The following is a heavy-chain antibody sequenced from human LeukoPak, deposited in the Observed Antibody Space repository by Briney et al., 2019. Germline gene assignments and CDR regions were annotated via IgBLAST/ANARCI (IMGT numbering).Heavy chain of an antibody. V-gene: IGHV3-11*04. Sequence: GGSLRLSCAASGFTFSDYYMSWIRQAPGKGLEWLSYISGSGNTIYYADSVRGRFTISRDNAKNSLYLQMNSLRAEDTAVYYCARVYDFWSGYYPDYWGQGTLVTVSS. D-gene: IGHD3-3*01. CDR1: GFTFSDYY. CDR2: ISGSGNTI. J-gene: IGHJ4*02. CDR3: ARVYDFWSGYYPDY.